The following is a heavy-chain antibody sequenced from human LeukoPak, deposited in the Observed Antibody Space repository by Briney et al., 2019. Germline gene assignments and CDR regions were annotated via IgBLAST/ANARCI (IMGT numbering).Heavy chain of an antibody. CDR3: ARGSGSYYKRGLGY. CDR2: MNPNSGNT. D-gene: IGHD3-10*01. CDR1: GYTFTSYD. V-gene: IGHV1-8*01. J-gene: IGHJ4*02. Sequence: ASVRVSCKASGYTFTSYDINGVRQATGQGLEWMGWMNPNSGNTGYAQKFQGRVTITKNTSLSTAYLELSSLRSEDTAVYYCARGSGSYYKRGLGYWGQGTLVTVSS.